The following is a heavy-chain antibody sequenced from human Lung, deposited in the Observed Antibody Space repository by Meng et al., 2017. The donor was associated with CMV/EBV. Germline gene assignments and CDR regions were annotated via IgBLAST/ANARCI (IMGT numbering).Heavy chain of an antibody. CDR1: GGNFGTYA. CDR2: IIPIFGTA. D-gene: IGHD3-22*01. Sequence: SVKVSXKASGGNFGTYAISWVRQAPGQGLEWMGGIIPIFGTASFAQKFQGRVTITTDESTAYMELSSLRSEDAAVYYCARTRYDSSGYDAYYYYAMDVWGQGXTVTFSS. V-gene: IGHV1-69*05. J-gene: IGHJ6*02. CDR3: ARTRYDSSGYDAYYYYAMDV.